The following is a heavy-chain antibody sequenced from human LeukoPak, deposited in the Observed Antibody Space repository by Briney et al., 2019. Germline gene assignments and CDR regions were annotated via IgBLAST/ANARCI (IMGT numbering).Heavy chain of an antibody. CDR2: INHSGST. D-gene: IGHD3-10*01. CDR3: ARGSTMVTAFDI. Sequence: SETLSLTCAVYGGSFSGYYWSWVRQPPGKGLEWIGEINHSGSTNYNPSLKSRVTISVDTSKNQFSLKLSSVTAADTAVYYCARGSTMVTAFDIWGQGTMVTVSS. J-gene: IGHJ3*02. V-gene: IGHV4-34*01. CDR1: GGSFSGYY.